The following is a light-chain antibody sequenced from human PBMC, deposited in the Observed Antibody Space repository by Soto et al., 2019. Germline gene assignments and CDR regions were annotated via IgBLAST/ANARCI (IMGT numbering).Light chain of an antibody. CDR1: QSISSW. CDR2: DAS. J-gene: IGKJ4*01. V-gene: IGKV1-5*01. CDR3: QQYNNWRGT. Sequence: DIRVTQSPSTLSASVCDRVTITCLASQSISSWLALYQQKPGKAPKLLIYDASSLESGVPSRFSGSGSGTEFTLTISSLQPDDFATYYCQQYNNWRGTFGGGTKVDIK.